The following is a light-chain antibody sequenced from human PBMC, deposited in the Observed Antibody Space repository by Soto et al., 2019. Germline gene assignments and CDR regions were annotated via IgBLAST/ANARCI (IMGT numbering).Light chain of an antibody. CDR2: GAS. CDR1: QSVSSSY. J-gene: IGKJ1*01. V-gene: IGKV3-20*01. CDR3: QQYGGSPGT. Sequence: EIVLTQSPGTLSLSPGERATLSCRASQSVSSSYLAWYQQKPGQAPRPLIYGASSRAIGIPDRFSGSGSGTDFTLTISRLETEDFAVYYRQQYGGSPGTLGKGP.